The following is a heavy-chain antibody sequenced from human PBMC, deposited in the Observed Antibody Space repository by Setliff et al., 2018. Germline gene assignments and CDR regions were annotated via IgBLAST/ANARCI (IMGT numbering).Heavy chain of an antibody. Sequence: ETLSLTCAVYGGSFSTYYWIWVRQPPGKGLEWIGEINHSGSTNYNPSLKSRVTISVDTSKNQFSLKLSSVTAADTAVYYCARLGGYGDYRTYYFDYWGQGTLVTVSS. CDR3: ARLGGYGDYRTYYFDY. CDR1: GGSFSTYY. J-gene: IGHJ4*02. V-gene: IGHV4-34*01. D-gene: IGHD4-17*01. CDR2: INHSGST.